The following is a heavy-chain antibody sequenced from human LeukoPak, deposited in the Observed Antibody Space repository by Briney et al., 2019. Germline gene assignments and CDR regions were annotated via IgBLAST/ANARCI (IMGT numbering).Heavy chain of an antibody. V-gene: IGHV1-18*01. CDR2: ISAYNGNT. D-gene: IGHD6-19*01. CDR3: ARAGQWLVTDWFDP. Sequence: ASVKVSCKASGYTFTNYGISWVRQAPGQGLEWMGWISAYNGNTNYAQKLQGRVIMTTDTSTSTAYMELRSLRSDDTAVYYCARAGQWLVTDWFDPWGQGTLVTVSS. J-gene: IGHJ5*02. CDR1: GYTFTNYG.